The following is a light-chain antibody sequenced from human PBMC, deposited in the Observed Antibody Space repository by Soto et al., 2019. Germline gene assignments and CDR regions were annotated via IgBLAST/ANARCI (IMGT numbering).Light chain of an antibody. V-gene: IGLV2-14*03. CDR2: DVN. Sequence: QSVLTQPASVSGSPGQSTTISCTGTSSDVGSYNHVSWYQQHPGKAPKLMIYDVNNRPSGVSNRFSGSKSGNTASLTISGLQAEDEADYYCCSYTTSSTYVFGTGTKVTVL. CDR3: CSYTTSSTYV. J-gene: IGLJ1*01. CDR1: SSDVGSYNH.